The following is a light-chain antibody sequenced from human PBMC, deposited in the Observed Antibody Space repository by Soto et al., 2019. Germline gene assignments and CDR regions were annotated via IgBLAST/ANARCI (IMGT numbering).Light chain of an antibody. CDR1: QGINDY. Sequence: DIQMTQSPSAMSASVGDRVTITCRASQGINDYLAWFQQKPGKAPKRLIYAASILESGVPSRFSGSGSGTEFTLTISSLQPEDFGTYYCPQHKEYPRIAFGQGTRLEIK. CDR3: PQHKEYPRIA. V-gene: IGKV1-17*03. J-gene: IGKJ5*01. CDR2: AAS.